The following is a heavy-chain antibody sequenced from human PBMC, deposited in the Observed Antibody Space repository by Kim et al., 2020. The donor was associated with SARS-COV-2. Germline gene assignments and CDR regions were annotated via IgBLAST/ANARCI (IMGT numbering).Heavy chain of an antibody. J-gene: IGHJ4*02. V-gene: IGHV3-23*01. CDR1: GFTFSIYA. D-gene: IGHD3-22*01. CDR2: ISGSSGST. CDR3: AKINSADYDDRGAYLDY. Sequence: GGSLRLSCAASGFTFSIYAMSWVRQAPGKGLEWVSVISGSSGSTDYADSVKGRFTISRDSSKNTLYLQMNSLRAEDTAVYYCAKINSADYDDRGAYLDYWGQGTLVTVSS.